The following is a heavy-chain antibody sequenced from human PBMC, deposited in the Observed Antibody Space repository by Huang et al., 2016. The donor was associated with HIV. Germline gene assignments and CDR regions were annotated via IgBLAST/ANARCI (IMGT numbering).Heavy chain of an antibody. Sequence: QVQLVQSGAEVKKPGASVKVSCRASGYTFISYGITGVRKAPGQGLEWMGCISPSDGYTNYAQQFQGRVTMTTDTSTNTVYMEVRSLRSDDTAVYYCARDLGTTVVPDGMDVWGQGTTVTVSS. D-gene: IGHD4-17*01. CDR2: ISPSDGYT. J-gene: IGHJ6*02. V-gene: IGHV1-18*04. CDR1: GYTFISYG. CDR3: ARDLGTTVVPDGMDV.